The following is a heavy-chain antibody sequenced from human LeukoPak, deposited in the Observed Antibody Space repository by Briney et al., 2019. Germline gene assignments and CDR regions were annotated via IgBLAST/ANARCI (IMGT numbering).Heavy chain of an antibody. V-gene: IGHV3-11*04. CDR2: ISHRSSTI. CDR3: ARDYVWGSSSDY. Sequence: PGGSLRLSCAASGFILRDYYMRWIRQAAGKGLEWVSYISHRSSTIHYADSVRGRFTISRDNAKSSLYLQMNSLRVEDTAVYFCARDYVWGSSSDYWGRGILVTVSS. CDR1: GFILRDYY. D-gene: IGHD3-16*01. J-gene: IGHJ4*02.